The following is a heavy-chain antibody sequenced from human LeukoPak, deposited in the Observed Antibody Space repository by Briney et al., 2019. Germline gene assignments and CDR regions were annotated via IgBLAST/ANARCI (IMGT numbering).Heavy chain of an antibody. V-gene: IGHV3-11*04. D-gene: IGHD2-15*01. J-gene: IGHJ6*03. CDR1: GFTFSDYY. Sequence: PGGSLRLSCAASGFTFSDYYMSWIRQAPGKGLEWVSYISSSGSTIYYADSVKGRFTMSRDNAKNSPYLQMNSLRAEDTAVYYCARDSWNYVYYYMDVWGKGTTVTVS. CDR3: ARDSWNYVYYYMDV. CDR2: ISSSGSTI.